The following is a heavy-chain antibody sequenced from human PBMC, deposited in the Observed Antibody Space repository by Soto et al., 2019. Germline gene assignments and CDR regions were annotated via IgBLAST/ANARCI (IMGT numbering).Heavy chain of an antibody. CDR1: GFTFGSYS. CDR3: ARGWGCSSGSCYFTS. V-gene: IGHV3-48*04. D-gene: IGHD2-15*01. CDR2: ISSTSSAI. J-gene: IGHJ5*02. Sequence: DVQLVESGGGLVQPGGSLTLSCAASGFTFGSYSMNWVRQAPGKGLEWVSYISSTSSAIWYADSLKGRFIISRYNAENSLYLQMHSLRAEDTAVYFCARGWGCSSGSCYFTSWGQGTLVTVSS.